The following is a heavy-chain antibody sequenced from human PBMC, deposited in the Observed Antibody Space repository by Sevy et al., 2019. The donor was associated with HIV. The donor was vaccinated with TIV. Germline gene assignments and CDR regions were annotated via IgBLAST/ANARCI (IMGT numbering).Heavy chain of an antibody. CDR3: AKSPYSSGWASFDY. J-gene: IGHJ4*02. CDR2: ISGSGGST. D-gene: IGHD6-19*01. V-gene: IGHV3-23*01. CDR1: GFTFSSYA. Sequence: GGSLRLSCAASGFTFSSYAMSWVRQAPGKGLEWVSAISGSGGSTYYADSVKGRFTISRDNSKNLLYLQMNSRRAEDTAVYYCAKSPYSSGWASFDYWGQGTLVTVSS.